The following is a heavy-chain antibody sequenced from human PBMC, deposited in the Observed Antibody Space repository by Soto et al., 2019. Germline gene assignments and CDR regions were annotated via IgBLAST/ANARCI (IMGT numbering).Heavy chain of an antibody. D-gene: IGHD5-18*01. CDR1: GFTFSGSA. V-gene: IGHV3-73*01. Sequence: GGSLRLSCAASGFTFSGSAMHWVRQAFGKGLEWVGRIRSKANSYATAYAASVKGRFTISRDDSKNTAYLQMNSLKTEDTAVYYCTSTVDTAMVYFDYWGQGTLVTVSS. CDR3: TSTVDTAMVYFDY. J-gene: IGHJ4*02. CDR2: IRSKANSYAT.